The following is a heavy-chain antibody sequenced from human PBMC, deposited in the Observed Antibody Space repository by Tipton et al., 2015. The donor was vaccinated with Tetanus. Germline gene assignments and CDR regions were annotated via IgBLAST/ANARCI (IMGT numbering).Heavy chain of an antibody. D-gene: IGHD3-3*01. CDR3: ARDVGEFSSGYLSSWFDP. CDR2: ISYDGRNK. Sequence: SLRLSCAASGFTFYSYGMHWVRQAPGKGLEWVAVISYDGRNKHYAHSVKGRFTISRDNSRNTLYLQMNSLRAEDTAVYYCARDVGEFSSGYLSSWFDPWGQGTLVTVSS. CDR1: GFTFYSYG. J-gene: IGHJ5*02. V-gene: IGHV3-30*03.